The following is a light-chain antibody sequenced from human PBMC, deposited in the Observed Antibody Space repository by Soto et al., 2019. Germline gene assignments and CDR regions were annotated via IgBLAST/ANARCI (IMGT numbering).Light chain of an antibody. J-gene: IGKJ2*01. V-gene: IGKV3-20*01. CDR3: QQYGSSPPYT. CDR1: QSVSNNY. Sequence: EVVLTQSPGTLSLSPGESATPSCRASQSVSNNYFAWYQQKPGQAPRLLIFGSSDRATGIPDRFSGSGSGPDVTLTIIRLEPEDFAVYYCQQYGSSPPYTFGQGTKLEIK. CDR2: GSS.